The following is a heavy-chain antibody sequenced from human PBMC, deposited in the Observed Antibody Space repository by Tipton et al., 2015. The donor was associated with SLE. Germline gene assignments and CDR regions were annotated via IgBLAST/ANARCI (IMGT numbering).Heavy chain of an antibody. V-gene: IGHV3-48*04. CDR2: ISSSGSTI. CDR3: ARASSNAFDY. CDR1: GFTFSSYS. D-gene: IGHD4-11*01. Sequence: SLRLSCAASGFTFSSYSMTWIRQAPGKGLEWVSYISSSGSTIYYADSVKGRFTISRDNAKNSLYLQMNSLRAEDTAVYYCARASSNAFDYWGQGTLVTVSS. J-gene: IGHJ4*02.